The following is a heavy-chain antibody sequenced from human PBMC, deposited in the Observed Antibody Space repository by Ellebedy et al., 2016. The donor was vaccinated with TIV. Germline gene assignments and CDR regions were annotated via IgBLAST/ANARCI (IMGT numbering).Heavy chain of an antibody. CDR2: IYPYDSDV. CDR1: GYSFSTYW. D-gene: IGHD3-10*01. CDR3: ARRMVRGRIRYARDV. V-gene: IGHV5-51*01. J-gene: IGHJ6*02. Sequence: GESLKISCEGLGYSFSTYWIGWVRQRPGKGLEWMGIIYPYDSDVKYSPSFEGQVTISADKSINTAYLQWSSLKATDTAIYYCARRMVRGRIRYARDVWGQGTTVTVSS.